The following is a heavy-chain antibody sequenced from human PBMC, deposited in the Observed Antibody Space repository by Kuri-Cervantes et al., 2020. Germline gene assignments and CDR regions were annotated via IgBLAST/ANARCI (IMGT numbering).Heavy chain of an antibody. Sequence: ASVKVSCKASGYTFTSYDINWVRQAPGQGLEWMGWISAYNGNTNYAQKLQGRVTMTTDTSTSIAYMELRSLRSDDTAVYYCARDPDGYRHIFDHWGQGTLVTVSS. J-gene: IGHJ4*02. CDR3: ARDPDGYRHIFDH. CDR2: ISAYNGNT. V-gene: IGHV1-18*01. D-gene: IGHD5-18*01. CDR1: GYTFTSYD.